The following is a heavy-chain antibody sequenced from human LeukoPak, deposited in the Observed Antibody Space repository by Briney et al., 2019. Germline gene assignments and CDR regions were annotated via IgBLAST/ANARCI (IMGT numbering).Heavy chain of an antibody. CDR3: AKAPVTTCRGAFCYPFDY. D-gene: IGHD2-15*01. CDR1: GFTLSSYA. J-gene: IGHJ4*02. Sequence: GGSLRLSCAASGFTLSSYAMSSVRQAPGKGLEWVSAISDTGNTYHADSVKGRFTISRDSSKNTLFLQMNRLRPEDAAVYYCAKAPVTTCRGAFCYPFDYWGLGTLVTVSS. V-gene: IGHV3-23*01. CDR2: ISDTGNT.